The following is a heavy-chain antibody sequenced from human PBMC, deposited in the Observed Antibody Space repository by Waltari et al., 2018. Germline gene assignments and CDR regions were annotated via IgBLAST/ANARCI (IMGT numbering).Heavy chain of an antibody. D-gene: IGHD1-26*01. Sequence: QVQLQESGPGLVKPSETLSLTCAVSGYSISSGYYWGWIRQPPGKGLEWIGSIYHSGSTYYNPSLKSRVTISVDTSKNQFSLKLSSVTAADTAVYYCARGGGIVGAIGYWGQGTLVTVSS. V-gene: IGHV4-38-2*01. CDR1: GYSISSGYY. J-gene: IGHJ4*02. CDR3: ARGGGIVGAIGY. CDR2: IYHSGST.